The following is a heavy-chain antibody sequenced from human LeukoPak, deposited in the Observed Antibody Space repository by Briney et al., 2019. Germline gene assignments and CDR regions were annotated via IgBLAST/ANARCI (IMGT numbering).Heavy chain of an antibody. CDR2: SSGSGGST. D-gene: IGHD6-13*01. CDR3: AALAAAGYFDY. Sequence: PGRSLRLSCSASGFTFSSYAMSWVRQAPGKGLEWVSASSGSGGSTYYADSVKGRFTISRDNSKNTLYLQMNSLRAEDTAVYYCAALAAAGYFDYWGQGTLVTISS. J-gene: IGHJ4*02. V-gene: IGHV3-23*01. CDR1: GFTFSSYA.